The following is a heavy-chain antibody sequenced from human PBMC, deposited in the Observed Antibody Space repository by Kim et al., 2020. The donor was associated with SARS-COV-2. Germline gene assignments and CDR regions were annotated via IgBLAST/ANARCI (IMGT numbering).Heavy chain of an antibody. J-gene: IGHJ6*02. CDR3: TTLLRYFCWLAVKYYYYVMDV. Sequence: GGSLRLSCAASGFTFSNAWMSWVRQAPGKGLEWVGRINSKTDGGTTDYAAPVKGRFTISRDDSKNTLYLQMNSLKTEDTAVYYCTTLLRYFCWLAVKYYYYVMDVWGQGTTVTVSS. CDR2: INSKTDGGTT. D-gene: IGHD3-9*01. CDR1: GFTFSNAW. V-gene: IGHV3-15*01.